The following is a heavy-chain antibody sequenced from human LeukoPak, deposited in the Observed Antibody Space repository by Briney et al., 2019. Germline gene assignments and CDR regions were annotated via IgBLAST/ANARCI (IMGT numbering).Heavy chain of an antibody. V-gene: IGHV3-30-3*01. J-gene: IGHJ4*02. CDR3: ARDSSWNTDY. CDR2: ISYDGSNK. D-gene: IGHD1-1*01. CDR1: GFTFSSYA. Sequence: GGSLRLSCAASGFTFSSYAMHWVRQAPGKGLEWVAVISYDGSNKYYADSVKGRFTISRDNSKNTLYLQMNSLRAEDTAVYYCARDSSWNTDYWGQGTLVTVSS.